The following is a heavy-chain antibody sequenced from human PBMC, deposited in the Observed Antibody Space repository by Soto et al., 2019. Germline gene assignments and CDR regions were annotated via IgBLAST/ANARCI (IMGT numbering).Heavy chain of an antibody. J-gene: IGHJ4*02. CDR1: GFTLIDHY. CDR3: VKSGDNYNALDY. Sequence: PWGSLRLSCTASGFTLIDHYISCIRQAPGKGLEWIGYSSNSGSFTRYADSVKGRFSISRDNAKNSLYLQINSLRGDDTAIYYCVKSGDNYNALDYWGQGTPVTVSS. V-gene: IGHV3-11*06. CDR2: SSNSGSFT. D-gene: IGHD1-1*01.